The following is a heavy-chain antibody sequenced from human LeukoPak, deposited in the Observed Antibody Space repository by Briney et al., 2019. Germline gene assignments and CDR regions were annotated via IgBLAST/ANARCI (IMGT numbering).Heavy chain of an antibody. Sequence: SSVKVSCKASGGTFSSYAISWVRQAPGRGLEWMGRIIPIFGTANYAQKFQGRVTITTDESTSTAYMELSSLRSEDTAVYYRAREQRSGYFLFDPWGQGTLVTVSS. CDR2: IIPIFGTA. V-gene: IGHV1-69*05. J-gene: IGHJ5*02. CDR1: GGTFSSYA. CDR3: AREQRSGYFLFDP. D-gene: IGHD3-3*01.